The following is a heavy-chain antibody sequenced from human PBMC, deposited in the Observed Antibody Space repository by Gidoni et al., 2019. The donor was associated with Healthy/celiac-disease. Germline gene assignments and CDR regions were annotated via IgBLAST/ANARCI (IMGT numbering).Heavy chain of an antibody. CDR3: AKVGGFSKPYFDY. J-gene: IGHJ4*02. D-gene: IGHD3-10*01. CDR1: GFTFDDYA. Sequence: EVQLVESGGGLVQPGRSLRLSCAAPGFTFDDYAMHWVRQAPGKGLEWVSGISWNSGSIGYADSVKGRFTISRDNAKNSLYLQMNSLRAEDTALYYCAKVGGFSKPYFDYWGQGTLVTVSS. V-gene: IGHV3-9*01. CDR2: ISWNSGSI.